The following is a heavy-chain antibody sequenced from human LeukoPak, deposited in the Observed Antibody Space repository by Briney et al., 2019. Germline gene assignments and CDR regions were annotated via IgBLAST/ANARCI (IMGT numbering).Heavy chain of an antibody. Sequence: SETLSLTCAVYGGSFSGYYWSWIRQPPGKGLEWIGEINHSGSTNYNPSLKSRVTISVDTSKNQFSLKLSSVTAADTAVYYCARGTRRSAVAAYWGQGTLVTVSS. D-gene: IGHD6-19*01. CDR1: GGSFSGYY. CDR3: ARGTRRSAVAAY. CDR2: INHSGST. J-gene: IGHJ4*02. V-gene: IGHV4-34*01.